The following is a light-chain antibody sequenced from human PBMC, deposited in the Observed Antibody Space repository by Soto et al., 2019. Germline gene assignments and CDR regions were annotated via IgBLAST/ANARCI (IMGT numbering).Light chain of an antibody. CDR2: DAS. Sequence: EIMLTQSPATLSLSPGETATLSCRANQLISNYLAWYQQKPGQAPRLLIYDASNRATGIPARFSGSGSGTDFTLTISSLEPEDFAVYYCQQYGSSPYTFGLGTKLEIK. CDR1: QLISNY. V-gene: IGKV3-11*01. CDR3: QQYGSSPYT. J-gene: IGKJ2*01.